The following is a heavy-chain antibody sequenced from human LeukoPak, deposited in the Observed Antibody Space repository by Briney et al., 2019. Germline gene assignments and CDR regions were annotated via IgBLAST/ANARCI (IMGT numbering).Heavy chain of an antibody. CDR3: ARARVGAPLRWWFDP. CDR1: GFTFSSYD. Sequence: PGGSLRLSCAASGFTFSSYDMHWVRQATGKGLEWVSAIGTAGDTYYPGSVKGRFTISRENAKNSLYLQMNSLRAGDTAVYYCARARVGAPLRWWFDPWGLGTLVTVSS. D-gene: IGHD1-26*01. CDR2: IGTAGDT. V-gene: IGHV3-13*01. J-gene: IGHJ5*02.